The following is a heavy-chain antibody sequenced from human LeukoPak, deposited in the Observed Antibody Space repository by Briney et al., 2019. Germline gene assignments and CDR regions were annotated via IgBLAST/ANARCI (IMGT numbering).Heavy chain of an antibody. J-gene: IGHJ4*02. CDR3: ASPPFEELGIFDY. CDR2: INHSGST. V-gene: IGHV4-34*01. D-gene: IGHD3-10*01. CDR1: GGSFSGYY. Sequence: PSETLSLTCAVYGGSFSGYYWSWIRQPPGKGLEWIGEINHSGSTNYNPSLKGRVTISVDTSKNQFSLKLSSVTAADTAVYYCASPPFEELGIFDYWGQGTLVTVSS.